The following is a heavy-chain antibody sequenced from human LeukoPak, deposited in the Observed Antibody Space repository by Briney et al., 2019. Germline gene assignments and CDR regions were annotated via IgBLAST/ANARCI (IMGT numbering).Heavy chain of an antibody. CDR1: GGSMSTYY. CDR2: IYYTGNT. CDR3: ARRVLRYFDN. J-gene: IGHJ4*02. Sequence: SETLSLTCTVSGGSMSTYYWSWIRQPPGKGLEWIGYIYYTGNTKYNPSLKSRVTISVDTSKNQFSLKLSSVTAADTAVYYCARRVLRYFDNWGQGTLVTVSS. V-gene: IGHV4-59*08. D-gene: IGHD3-9*01.